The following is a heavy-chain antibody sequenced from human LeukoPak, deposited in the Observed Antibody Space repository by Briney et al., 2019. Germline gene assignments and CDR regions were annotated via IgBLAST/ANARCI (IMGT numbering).Heavy chain of an antibody. J-gene: IGHJ4*02. Sequence: PGRSLRLSCAASGFTFSSYGMHWVRQAPGKGLEWVAVIWYDGSNKYYADSVKGRFTISRDNSKNTLYLQMNSLRAEDTAVYYCARGYSGSYYPAPYFDYWGQGTLVTVSS. D-gene: IGHD1-26*01. CDR1: GFTFSSYG. V-gene: IGHV3-33*01. CDR2: IWYDGSNK. CDR3: ARGYSGSYYPAPYFDY.